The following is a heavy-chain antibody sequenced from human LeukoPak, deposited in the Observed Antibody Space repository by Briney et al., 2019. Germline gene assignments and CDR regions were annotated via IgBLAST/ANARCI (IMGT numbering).Heavy chain of an antibody. Sequence: SETLSLTCTVSGGSISSYYWSWIRQPPGKGLEWIGYIYYSGSTNYNPPLKSRVTISVDTSKNQFSLKLSSVTAADTAVYYCARDGNYYDSSGYSPFDYWGQGTLVTVSS. CDR1: GGSISSYY. CDR2: IYYSGST. J-gene: IGHJ4*02. D-gene: IGHD3-22*01. CDR3: ARDGNYYDSSGYSPFDY. V-gene: IGHV4-59*01.